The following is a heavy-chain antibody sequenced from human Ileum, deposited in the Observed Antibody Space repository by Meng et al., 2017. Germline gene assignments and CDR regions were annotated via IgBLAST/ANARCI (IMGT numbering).Heavy chain of an antibody. CDR1: GGSVSSASYY. CDR2: IHYSGSR. V-gene: IGHV4-61*01. D-gene: IGHD3-10*01. J-gene: IGHJ4*02. Sequence: LQESGPGLVGPSETLSLTCNVSGGSVSSASYYWSCIRQPPGKGLEWIGLIHYSGSRNYNPSLKSRVTMSVDTSKNQVSLRLTSVTAADTAVYYCARFYGSGTFEVHDYWGQGTLVTVSS. CDR3: ARFYGSGTFEVHDY.